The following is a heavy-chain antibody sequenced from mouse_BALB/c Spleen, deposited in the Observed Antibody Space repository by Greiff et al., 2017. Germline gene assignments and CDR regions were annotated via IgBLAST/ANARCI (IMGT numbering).Heavy chain of an antibody. J-gene: IGHJ2*01. D-gene: IGHD2-12*01. Sequence: VQLKQSGAELVRPGALVKLSCKASGFNIKDYYMHWVKQRPEQGLEWIGWIDPENGNTIYDPKFQGKASITADTSSNTAYLRLSSLTSEDTAVYYCARSTYDKGAFDYWGQGTTLTVSS. CDR2: IDPENGNT. V-gene: IGHV14-1*02. CDR1: GFNIKDYY. CDR3: ARSTYDKGAFDY.